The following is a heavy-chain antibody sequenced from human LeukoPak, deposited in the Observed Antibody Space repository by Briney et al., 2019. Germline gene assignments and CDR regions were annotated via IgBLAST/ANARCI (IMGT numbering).Heavy chain of an antibody. Sequence: GGSLRLSCAASGFTVSSNYMSWVRQAPGKGLEWVSVIYSGGSTYYADSVKGRFTISRDNSKNTLYLQMNSLRAEDTAVYYCARVTSPGSVWLVGIYFDYWGQGTLVTVSS. CDR1: GFTVSSNY. CDR2: IYSGGST. J-gene: IGHJ4*02. V-gene: IGHV3-66*01. D-gene: IGHD6-19*01. CDR3: ARVTSPGSVWLVGIYFDY.